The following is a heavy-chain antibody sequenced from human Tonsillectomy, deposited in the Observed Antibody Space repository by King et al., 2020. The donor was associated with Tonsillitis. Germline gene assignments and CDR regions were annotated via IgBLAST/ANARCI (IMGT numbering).Heavy chain of an antibody. V-gene: IGHV3-73*02. CDR2: IRSKANSYAT. CDR1: GFTFSGSA. CDR3: TRHGRITGTTWYFDL. Sequence: VQLVESGGGLVQPGGSLKLSCAASGFTFSGSAMHWVRQASGKGLEWVGRIRSKANSYATAYAASVKGRFTISRDDSKNTADLQMNSLKTEDTAVYYCTRHGRITGTTWYFDLWGRGTLVTVSS. D-gene: IGHD1-7*01. J-gene: IGHJ2*01.